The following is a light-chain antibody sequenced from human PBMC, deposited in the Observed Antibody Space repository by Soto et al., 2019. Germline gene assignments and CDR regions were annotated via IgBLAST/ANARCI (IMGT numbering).Light chain of an antibody. V-gene: IGKV3-20*01. J-gene: IGKJ3*01. CDR3: QQYGSSPPLT. CDR1: QSVSSSY. CDR2: GAS. Sequence: EIVLTQSPGTLSLSPGERATLSCRASQSVSSSYLAWYQQKPGQAPRLLIYGASSRATGIADRFSGSGSGTHSTLTISRLEPEDFAVYYCQQYGSSPPLTFGPGTKLDIK.